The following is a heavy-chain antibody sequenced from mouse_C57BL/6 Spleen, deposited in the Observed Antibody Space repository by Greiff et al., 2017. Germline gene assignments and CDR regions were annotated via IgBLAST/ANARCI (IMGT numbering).Heavy chain of an antibody. CDR3: ARKRLLLYYFDY. J-gene: IGHJ2*01. Sequence: EVKLMESGGGLVKPGGSLKLSCAASGFTFSDYGMHWVRQAPEKGLEWVAYISSGSSTIYYADTVKGRITISRDNAKNTLFLQMTSLRSEDTAMYYCARKRLLLYYFDYWGQGTTLTVSS. V-gene: IGHV5-17*01. CDR2: ISSGSSTI. D-gene: IGHD2-3*01. CDR1: GFTFSDYG.